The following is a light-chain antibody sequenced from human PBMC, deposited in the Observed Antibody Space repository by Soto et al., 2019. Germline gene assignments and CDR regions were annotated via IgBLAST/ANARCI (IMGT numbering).Light chain of an antibody. Sequence: EIVLTHSPGTLSLSPGERATLSCRASQSVSSSYLVWYHQKPGQAPRLLIYGASSRATGIPDRFSGSGSGTDFTLTISRLETEDFAVYYCQQYGSWTFGQGTKVDIK. V-gene: IGKV3-20*01. CDR2: GAS. CDR1: QSVSSSY. J-gene: IGKJ1*01. CDR3: QQYGSWT.